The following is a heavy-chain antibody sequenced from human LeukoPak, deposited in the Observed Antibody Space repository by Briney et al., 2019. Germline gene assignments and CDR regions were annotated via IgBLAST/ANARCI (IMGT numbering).Heavy chain of an antibody. CDR2: ISGSGGST. D-gene: IGHD3-22*01. J-gene: IGHJ4*02. CDR3: AEAPAGYYYDSSGYYSRSYYFDY. CDR1: GFTFSSYA. V-gene: IGHV3-23*01. Sequence: PGGSLRLSCAASGFTFSSYAMSWVRQAPGKGLEWVSAISGSGGSTYYADSVKGRFTISRDNSKNTLYLQMNSLRAEDTAVYYCAEAPAGYYYDSSGYYSRSYYFDYWGQGTLVTVSS.